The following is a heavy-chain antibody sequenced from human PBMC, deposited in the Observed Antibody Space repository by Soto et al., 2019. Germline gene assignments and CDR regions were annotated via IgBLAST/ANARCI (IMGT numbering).Heavy chain of an antibody. Sequence: ASVKVSCKASGGTFSSYAISWVRQAPGQGLAWMGGIIPIFGTANYAQKFQGRVTITADESTSTAYMELSSPRSEDMAVYYCARGRTAMDDAFDIWGQGTMVTVSS. CDR2: IIPIFGTA. D-gene: IGHD5-18*01. J-gene: IGHJ3*02. CDR1: GGTFSSYA. CDR3: ARGRTAMDDAFDI. V-gene: IGHV1-69*13.